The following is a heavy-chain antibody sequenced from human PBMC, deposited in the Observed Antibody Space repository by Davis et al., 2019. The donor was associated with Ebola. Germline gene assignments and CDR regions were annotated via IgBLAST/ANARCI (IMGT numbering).Heavy chain of an antibody. Sequence: SETLSLTCAVYGGSFSGYYWSWIRQPPGKGLEWIGEINHSGSTNYNPSLKSRVTISVDTSKNQFSLKLSSVTAADTAVYYCARGPAYYYGSGRSRPFDYWGQGTLVTVSS. J-gene: IGHJ4*02. D-gene: IGHD3-10*01. CDR3: ARGPAYYYGSGRSRPFDY. CDR2: INHSGST. CDR1: GGSFSGYY. V-gene: IGHV4-34*01.